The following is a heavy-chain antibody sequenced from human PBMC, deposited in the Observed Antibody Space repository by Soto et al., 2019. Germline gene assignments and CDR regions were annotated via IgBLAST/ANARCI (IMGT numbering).Heavy chain of an antibody. V-gene: IGHV3-23*01. CDR3: AKDATPLLWFGELRAYFDY. Sequence: EVQLLESGGGLVQPGGSLRLSCAASGFTFSSYAMSWVRQAPGKGLEWVSAISGSGGSTYYADSVKGRFTISRDNSKNTLYLQMNSLRAEDTAVYYCAKDATPLLWFGELRAYFDYWGQGTLVTVSS. CDR1: GFTFSSYA. D-gene: IGHD3-10*01. J-gene: IGHJ4*02. CDR2: ISGSGGST.